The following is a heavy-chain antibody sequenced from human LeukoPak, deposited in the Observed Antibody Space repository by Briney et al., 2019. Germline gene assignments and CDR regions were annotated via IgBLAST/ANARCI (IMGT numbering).Heavy chain of an antibody. Sequence: GGSLRLSCAASGFTFSNYAMRWVRQAPGKGLEWVANIKQDGSEKYYVDSVKGRFTISRDNAKNSLYLQMNSLRAEDTAVYYCARAGGTYYGIAFDIWGQGTMVTVSS. D-gene: IGHD1-26*01. CDR1: GFTFSNYA. V-gene: IGHV3-7*01. J-gene: IGHJ3*02. CDR3: ARAGGTYYGIAFDI. CDR2: IKQDGSEK.